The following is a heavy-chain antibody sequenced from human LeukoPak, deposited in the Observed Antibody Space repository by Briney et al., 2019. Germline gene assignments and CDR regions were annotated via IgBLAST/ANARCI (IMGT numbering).Heavy chain of an antibody. V-gene: IGHV3-15*01. D-gene: IGHD6-13*01. CDR3: TTAPPQTWYSSSWYWFDYFDY. J-gene: IGHJ4*02. CDR2: IKSKTDGGTT. Sequence: GGSLRLSCAASGFTFDDYDMSWVRQAPGKGLEWVGRIKSKTDGGTTDYAAPVKGRFTISRDDSKNTLYLQMNSLKTEDTAVYYCTTAPPQTWYSSSWYWFDYFDYWGQGTLVTVSS. CDR1: GFTFDDYD.